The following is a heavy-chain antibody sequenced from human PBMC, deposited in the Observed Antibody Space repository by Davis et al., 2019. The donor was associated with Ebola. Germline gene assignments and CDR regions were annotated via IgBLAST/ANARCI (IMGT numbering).Heavy chain of an antibody. D-gene: IGHD3-10*01. CDR1: GFTFSSYG. V-gene: IGHV3-33*06. CDR3: AKDYGSGSYYNGPFDY. Sequence: PGGSLRLSCAASGFTFSSYGMHWVRQAPGKGLEWVAVIWYDGSNKYYADSVKGRFTISRDNSKNTLYLQMNSLRAEDTAVYYCAKDYGSGSYYNGPFDYWGQGTLVTVSS. CDR2: IWYDGSNK. J-gene: IGHJ4*02.